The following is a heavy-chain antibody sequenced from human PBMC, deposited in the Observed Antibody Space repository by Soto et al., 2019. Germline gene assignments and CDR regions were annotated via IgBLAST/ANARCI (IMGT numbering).Heavy chain of an antibody. CDR3: ARGHRMYYGSGSNDY. Sequence: PSETLSLTCNVSGGSISSYYWSWIRQPPGKGLEWIGYIYYSGSTNYNPSLKSRVTISVDTSKNQFSLKLSSVTAADTAVYFCARGHRMYYGSGSNDYWGQGTLVTVSS. CDR2: IYYSGST. V-gene: IGHV4-59*01. D-gene: IGHD3-10*01. J-gene: IGHJ4*01. CDR1: GGSISSYY.